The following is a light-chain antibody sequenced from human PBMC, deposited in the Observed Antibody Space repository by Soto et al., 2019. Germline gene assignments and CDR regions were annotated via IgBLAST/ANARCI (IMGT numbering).Light chain of an antibody. CDR1: ESVDTS. V-gene: IGKV3-15*01. J-gene: IGKJ1*01. CDR2: GAS. CDR3: QQYNEWRT. Sequence: PCTRASSPGEGAIRSCRASESVDTSLAWYQQRPGQSPRLLIYGASTRATGIPARFRGSGSGTEFTLTIISLQSEDFAVYYCQQYNEWRTSGQGSKVEIK.